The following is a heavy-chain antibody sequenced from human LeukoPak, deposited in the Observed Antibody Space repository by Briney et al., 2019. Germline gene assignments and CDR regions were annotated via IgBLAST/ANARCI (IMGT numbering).Heavy chain of an antibody. J-gene: IGHJ4*02. CDR3: ARSRGRSSAPHDY. CDR2: IWYDGSNK. Sequence: GGSLRLSCAASGFTFSSYGMHWVRQAPGKGLEWVAVIWYDGSNKYYADSVKGRFTISRDNSKNTLYLQMNSLRAEDTAVYYCARSRGRSSAPHDYWGQGTLVTVSS. D-gene: IGHD3-16*01. V-gene: IGHV3-33*01. CDR1: GFTFSSYG.